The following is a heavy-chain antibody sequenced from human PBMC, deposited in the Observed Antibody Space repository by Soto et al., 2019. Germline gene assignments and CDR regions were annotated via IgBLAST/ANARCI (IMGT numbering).Heavy chain of an antibody. Sequence: VQLLESGGGLVQPGGSLRLSCAASGFTFSSYAMSWVRQAPGKGLEWVSVISVSGDSTYYADSVRGRFTISRDNSKNTLYLQMHSLRAEDTAVYYCAKDRDGAAAGPTKFYGMDVWGQGTTVTVSS. J-gene: IGHJ6*02. CDR3: AKDRDGAAAGPTKFYGMDV. D-gene: IGHD6-13*01. CDR2: ISVSGDST. CDR1: GFTFSSYA. V-gene: IGHV3-23*01.